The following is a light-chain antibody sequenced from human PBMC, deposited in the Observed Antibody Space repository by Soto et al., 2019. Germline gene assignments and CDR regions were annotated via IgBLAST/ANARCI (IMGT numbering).Light chain of an antibody. CDR1: QSVGSNY. CDR3: HQYTTSPFT. V-gene: IGKV3-20*01. Sequence: EIVLTQSPGTLSLSPGERATLYCRASQSVGSNYLAWYQQKPGQAPRVLIYGASSRATGIPDRFSGSGSGADFTLTISRLEPEDFAVYYGHQYTTSPFTFGPGTKVDI. J-gene: IGKJ3*01. CDR2: GAS.